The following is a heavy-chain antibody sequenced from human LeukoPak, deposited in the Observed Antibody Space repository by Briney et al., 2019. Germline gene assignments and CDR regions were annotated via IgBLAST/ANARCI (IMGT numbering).Heavy chain of an antibody. CDR2: IRYDGNNK. J-gene: IGHJ4*02. CDR1: GFTFSSYG. D-gene: IGHD3-22*01. V-gene: IGHV3-30*02. CDR3: AKTLRDSSGYYAAGY. Sequence: GGSLRLSCAASGFTFSSYGMHWVRQDPGKGLEWVAFIRYDGNNKQYADSVRGRFTISRDDSKNTLYLQMNSLRAEDTALYYCAKTLRDSSGYYAAGYWGQGTLVTVSS.